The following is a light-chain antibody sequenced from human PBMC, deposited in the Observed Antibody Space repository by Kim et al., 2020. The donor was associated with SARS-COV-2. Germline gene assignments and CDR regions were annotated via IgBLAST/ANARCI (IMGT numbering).Light chain of an antibody. Sequence: PPGARAARPCRASQSVSSKLARYQQTPGQAPRLLIYDASPRASVIPARFIGSGSGTEFTLTIFRLQSEDFALYYCQQYSDWPPITFGQGTRLEIK. CDR1: QSVSSK. V-gene: IGKV3-15*01. J-gene: IGKJ5*01. CDR3: QQYSDWPPIT. CDR2: DAS.